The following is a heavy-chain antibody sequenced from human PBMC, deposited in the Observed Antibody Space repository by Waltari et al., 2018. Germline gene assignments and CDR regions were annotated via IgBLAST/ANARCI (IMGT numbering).Heavy chain of an antibody. D-gene: IGHD2-2*01. J-gene: IGHJ4*02. CDR2: IYYSGST. CDR1: GGSISSSSYY. V-gene: IGHV4-39*07. Sequence: QLQLQESGPGLVKPSETLSLTCTVSGGSISSSSYYWGWIRQPPGKGLEGIGSIYYSGSTYYNPSRKSRVTISVDTSKNQSSLKLSSVTAADTAVYYCARVRIVVVPAALDYWGQGTLVTVSS. CDR3: ARVRIVVVPAALDY.